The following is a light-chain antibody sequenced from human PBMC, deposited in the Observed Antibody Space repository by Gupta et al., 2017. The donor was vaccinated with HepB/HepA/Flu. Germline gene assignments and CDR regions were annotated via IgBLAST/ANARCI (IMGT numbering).Light chain of an antibody. Sequence: EIQLTQSPSSVCASVGDRFTITCRASQNIFSWLGWYQQKPGQAPKLLISSASWLKSGVPYRFSGSGSGTDFTLTINSLQPEDFAIYYCQQEISFPFTFGRGTKVDIK. V-gene: IGKV1-12*01. CDR3: QQEISFPFT. CDR1: QNIFSW. CDR2: SAS. J-gene: IGKJ4*01.